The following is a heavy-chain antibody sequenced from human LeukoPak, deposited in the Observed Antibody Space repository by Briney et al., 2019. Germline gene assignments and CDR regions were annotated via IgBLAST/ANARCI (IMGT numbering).Heavy chain of an antibody. J-gene: IGHJ4*02. V-gene: IGHV3-74*01. CDR2: INSDGSST. Sequence: GGSLRLSCAASGFTFSSYGMHWVRQAPGKGLVWVSRINSDGSSTSYADSVKGRFTISRGNAKNTLYLQMNSLRAEDTAVYYCARGTYNLRGYSGYDPFDYWGQGTLVTVSS. CDR1: GFTFSSYG. CDR3: ARGTYNLRGYSGYDPFDY. D-gene: IGHD5-12*01.